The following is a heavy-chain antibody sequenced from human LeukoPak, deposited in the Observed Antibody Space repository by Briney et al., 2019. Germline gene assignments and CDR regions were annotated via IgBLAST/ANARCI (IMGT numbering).Heavy chain of an antibody. J-gene: IGHJ6*03. CDR1: GGSISSSSYY. CDR2: IYYSGST. V-gene: IGHV4-39*07. Sequence: SETLSLTCTVSGGSISSSSYYWGWIRQPPGKGLEWFGSIYYSGSTYYNPSLKSRVTISVDTSKNQFSLKLSSVTAADTAVYYCAWLPGYYYYYMDVWGKGTTVTVSS. D-gene: IGHD5-12*01. CDR3: AWLPGYYYYYMDV.